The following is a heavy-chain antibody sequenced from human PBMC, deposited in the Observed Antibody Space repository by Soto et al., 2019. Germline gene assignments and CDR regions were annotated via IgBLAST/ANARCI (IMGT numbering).Heavy chain of an antibody. V-gene: IGHV4-34*01. CDR3: ARGKLRYFDWLQTWRWFDP. Sequence: SETLSLTCAVYGGSFSGYYWSWIRQPPGKGLEWIGEINHSGSTNYNPSLKSRVTISVDTSKNQFYLKLSSVTAADTAVYYCARGKLRYFDWLQTWRWFDPWGQGTLVTVSS. CDR1: GGSFSGYY. CDR2: INHSGST. J-gene: IGHJ5*02. D-gene: IGHD3-9*01.